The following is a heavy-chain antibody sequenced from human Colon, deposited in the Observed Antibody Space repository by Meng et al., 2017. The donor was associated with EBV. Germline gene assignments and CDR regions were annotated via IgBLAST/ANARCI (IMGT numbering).Heavy chain of an antibody. CDR1: GGSISSSHYY. CDR3: ARRRGGSGRDC. J-gene: IGHJ4*02. V-gene: IGHV4-39*01. CDR2: IYHSGST. D-gene: IGHD3-10*01. Sequence: PRLQETGPRLGNTLGPLSLTCTFSGGSISSSHYYWGWVRQPPGKGLQWIGTIYHSGSTSYNPSLQSRVTMFVDTSKNQFSLMLTSVTATDTAVYYCARRRGGSGRDCWGQGTLVTVSS.